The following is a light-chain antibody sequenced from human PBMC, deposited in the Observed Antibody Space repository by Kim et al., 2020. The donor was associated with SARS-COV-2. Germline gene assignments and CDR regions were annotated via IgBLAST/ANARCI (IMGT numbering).Light chain of an antibody. Sequence: NFMLTQPHSVSGSPGKTITISCTRSSGRITSNFVQWYQQRPGSAPTTVIYEDNRRPSDVSDRFSGSIDSSSNSASLTISGLKTEDEADYYCQSYERTIVIFGGGTTLTIL. CDR1: SGRITSNF. CDR3: QSYERTIVI. J-gene: IGLJ2*01. CDR2: EDN. V-gene: IGLV6-57*04.